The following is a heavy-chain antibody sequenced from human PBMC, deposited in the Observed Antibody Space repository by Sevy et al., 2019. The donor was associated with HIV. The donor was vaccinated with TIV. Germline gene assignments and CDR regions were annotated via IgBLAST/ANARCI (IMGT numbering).Heavy chain of an antibody. Sequence: GGSLRLSCAASGFTFSSYGMHWVRQAPGKGLEWVAVIWYDGSNKYYADSVKGRFTISRDNSKNTLYLQMNSLRAEDTDVYYCARDPKGFGELHYYYYYMDVWGKGTTVTVSS. J-gene: IGHJ6*03. CDR1: GFTFSSYG. CDR2: IWYDGSNK. CDR3: ARDPKGFGELHYYYYYMDV. V-gene: IGHV3-33*01. D-gene: IGHD3-10*01.